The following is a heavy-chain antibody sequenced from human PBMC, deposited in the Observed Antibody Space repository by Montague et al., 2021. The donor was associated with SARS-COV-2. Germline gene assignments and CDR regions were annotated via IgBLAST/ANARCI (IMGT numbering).Heavy chain of an antibody. Sequence: SETLSLTCTVSRDSIGNHNYFWAWIRQPPGKGLEWIGSVDYSGLTFYNPSLESRVTISVDTSKKQFSLKVNSVTAADTAVYYCAKDGEALAWGTFDIWGQGTMVTVSS. CDR1: RDSIGNHNYF. J-gene: IGHJ3*02. CDR2: VDYSGLT. V-gene: IGHV4-39*07. CDR3: AKDGEALAWGTFDI. D-gene: IGHD3-10*01.